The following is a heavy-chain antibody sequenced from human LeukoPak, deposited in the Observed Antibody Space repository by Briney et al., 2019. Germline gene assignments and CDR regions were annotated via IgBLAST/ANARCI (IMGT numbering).Heavy chain of an antibody. Sequence: SGGSLRLSCSASGFTFSTYAMHWVRQAPGKGLDWVAGISNDGRNKYYADSVKGRFTVSRDNSKNTLYLQMDSLRAEDTAVYYCGNGNYYSDSTGFPEFHYWGQGALVTVSS. CDR3: GNGNYYSDSTGFPEFHY. D-gene: IGHD3-22*01. J-gene: IGHJ4*02. CDR1: GFTFSTYA. CDR2: ISNDGRNK. V-gene: IGHV3-30*04.